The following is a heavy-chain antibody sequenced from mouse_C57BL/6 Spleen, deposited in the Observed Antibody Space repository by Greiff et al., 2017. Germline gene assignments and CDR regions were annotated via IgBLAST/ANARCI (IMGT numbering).Heavy chain of an antibody. J-gene: IGHJ2*01. CDR2: IDPATGGT. CDR1: GYTFTDYE. CDR3: TRRNWGIFDY. V-gene: IGHV1-15*01. D-gene: IGHD4-1*01. Sequence: VKLQESGAELVRPGASVTLSCKASGYTFTDYEMHWVKQTPVHGLEWIGEIDPATGGTNYNQTFKGKAILTADNSSSTAYIVLRSLTSDDSAVYYCTRRNWGIFDYWGRDTTLTVSS.